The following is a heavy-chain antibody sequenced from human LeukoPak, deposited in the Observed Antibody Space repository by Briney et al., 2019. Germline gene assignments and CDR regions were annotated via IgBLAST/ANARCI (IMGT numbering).Heavy chain of an antibody. V-gene: IGHV4-59*08. CDR3: ARVSGWDKKFDY. J-gene: IGHJ4*02. CDR1: GGSISSYY. CDR2: IYYSGST. Sequence: PSETLSLTCTVSGGSISSYYWSWIRQPPGKGLEWIGYIYYSGSTNYNPSLKSRVTISVDTSKNQFSLKLSSVTAADTAVYYCARVSGWDKKFDYWGQGTLVTVSS. D-gene: IGHD6-19*01.